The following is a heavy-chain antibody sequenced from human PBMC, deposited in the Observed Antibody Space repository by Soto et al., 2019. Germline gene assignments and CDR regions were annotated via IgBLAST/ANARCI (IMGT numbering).Heavy chain of an antibody. CDR1: GLTFGSRA. V-gene: IGHV3-23*01. J-gene: IGHJ4*02. D-gene: IGHD3-10*01. CDR3: ARGSTDSYPGSRIFDF. Sequence: GGSLRLSCVASGLTFGSRAMSWVRQAPGEGLQWVSTITDTGGDAKYADSVRGRFVISRDNSKKILYLQMTSLTAEDSAMYFCARGSTDSYPGSRIFDFWGRGTLVTVSS. CDR2: ITDTGGDA.